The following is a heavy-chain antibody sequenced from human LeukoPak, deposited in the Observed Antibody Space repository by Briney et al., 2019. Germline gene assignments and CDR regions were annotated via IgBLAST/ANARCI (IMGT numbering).Heavy chain of an antibody. D-gene: IGHD3-9*01. CDR1: GFTFTDYY. V-gene: IGHV3-11*01. Sequence: GGSLRLSCAASGFTFTDYYMSWIRQAPGKGLEWVSYITNSGTTIYYADSVKGRFTISRDNAKNSLYLQMNSLRAEDTAVYYCAKALRYFDWFPYYYYGMDVWGQGTTVTVSS. J-gene: IGHJ6*02. CDR2: ITNSGTTI. CDR3: AKALRYFDWFPYYYYGMDV.